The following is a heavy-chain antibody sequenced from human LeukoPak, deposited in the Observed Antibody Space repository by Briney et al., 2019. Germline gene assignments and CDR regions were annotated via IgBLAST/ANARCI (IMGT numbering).Heavy chain of an antibody. CDR1: GYTFTSYG. Sequence: ASVKVSCKASGYTFTSYGISWVRQAPGQGLEWMGWISAYNGNTNYAQKLQGRVTMTTDTSTSTAYMELRSLRSDDTAVYYCAKYNWNDEILDYWGQGTLVTVSS. J-gene: IGHJ4*02. V-gene: IGHV1-18*01. CDR2: ISAYNGNT. D-gene: IGHD1-20*01. CDR3: AKYNWNDEILDY.